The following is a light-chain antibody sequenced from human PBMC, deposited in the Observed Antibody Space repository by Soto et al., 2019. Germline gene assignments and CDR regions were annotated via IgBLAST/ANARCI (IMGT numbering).Light chain of an antibody. V-gene: IGLV4-69*01. CDR3: QTWGTGDWV. Sequence: QPVLTQSPSASASLGASVKLTCTLSSGHSSYAIAWLQQQPEKGPRYLMKLNSDGSHSKGDGIPDRFSGSSSGAERYLTSSSLQSEDEADYYCQTWGTGDWVFGGGTKLTVL. CDR2: LNSDGSH. J-gene: IGLJ3*02. CDR1: SGHSSYA.